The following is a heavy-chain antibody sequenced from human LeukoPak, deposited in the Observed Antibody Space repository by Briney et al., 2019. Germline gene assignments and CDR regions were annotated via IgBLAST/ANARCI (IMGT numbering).Heavy chain of an antibody. Sequence: SETLSLTCTVSGGSISSSTWWSWVRQPPGKGLECIGEIHHSGTTNYNPSLKSRVTISIDKSKNQFSLKLSSVTAADTAVYYCARTRGYSYGTNDYWGQGTLVTVSS. J-gene: IGHJ4*02. CDR3: ARTRGYSYGTNDY. V-gene: IGHV4-4*02. CDR2: IHHSGTT. D-gene: IGHD5-18*01. CDR1: GGSISSSTW.